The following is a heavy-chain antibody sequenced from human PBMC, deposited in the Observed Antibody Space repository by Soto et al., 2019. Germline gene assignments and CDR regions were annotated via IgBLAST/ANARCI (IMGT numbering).Heavy chain of an antibody. V-gene: IGHV4-31*03. CDR1: GGSIVSGGYY. CDR3: ARNRGVAAAPFDF. CDR2: IYYSGST. Sequence: PSETLSLTCTVSGGSIVSGGYYWSWIRQPPGKGLEWIGYIYYSGSTHYNPSLKSRATISVDKSQNQFSLRLSSVTAADTAVFYCARNRGVAAAPFDFWGQGTLVTVSS. J-gene: IGHJ4*02. D-gene: IGHD2-15*01.